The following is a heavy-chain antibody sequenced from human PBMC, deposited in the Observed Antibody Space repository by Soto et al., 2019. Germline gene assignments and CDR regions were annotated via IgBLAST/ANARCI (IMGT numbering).Heavy chain of an antibody. Sequence: QVPLKESGPTLVKPTQTLTLTCTVSGLSLRTTGVGVGWVRQPPGKALEWLALLYWDDDQRYSPSLRSRLTIAKDISEKQVVLTMTNMDTVDTATYYCVQSRCGGDCLEIYSSHAYNGLDVWGQGTTVTVSS. J-gene: IGHJ6*02. CDR1: GLSLRTTGVG. V-gene: IGHV2-5*02. CDR3: VQSRCGGDCLEIYSSHAYNGLDV. D-gene: IGHD2-21*02. CDR2: LYWDDDQ.